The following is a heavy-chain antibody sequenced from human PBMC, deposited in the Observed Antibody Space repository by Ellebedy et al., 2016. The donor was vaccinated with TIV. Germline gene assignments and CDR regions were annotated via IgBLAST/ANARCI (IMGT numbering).Heavy chain of an antibody. Sequence: MPSETLSLTCTVSDGSIISSSYFWAWVRQPPGKGLEWIGSVYYSGSTHSNPSLESRVAISIDTSENQFSLRLSSVTAADTAVYYCAAYYGGRFDYWGQGTLVTVSS. CDR2: VYYSGST. V-gene: IGHV4-39*07. CDR1: DGSIISSSYF. CDR3: AAYYGGRFDY. D-gene: IGHD4-23*01. J-gene: IGHJ4*02.